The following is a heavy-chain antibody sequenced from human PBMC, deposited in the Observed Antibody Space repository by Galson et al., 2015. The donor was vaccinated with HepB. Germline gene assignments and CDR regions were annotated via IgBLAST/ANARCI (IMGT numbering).Heavy chain of an antibody. V-gene: IGHV3-30*18. D-gene: IGHD3-3*01. Sequence: SLRLSCAASGFTFSTFGMNWVRQAPGKELEWVAVIAYDSTNQHYADSVKGRFTISRDNSKNTLYLQMDSLRPEDTAVYFCAKPYYDFLNGYYDAFDIWGQGTMVTVSS. J-gene: IGHJ3*02. CDR2: IAYDSTNQ. CDR3: AKPYYDFLNGYYDAFDI. CDR1: GFTFSTFG.